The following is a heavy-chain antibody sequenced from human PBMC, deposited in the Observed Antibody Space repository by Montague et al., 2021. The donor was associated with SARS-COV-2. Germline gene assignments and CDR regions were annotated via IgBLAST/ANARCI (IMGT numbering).Heavy chain of an antibody. CDR1: GFTFSSYA. D-gene: IGHD6-13*01. J-gene: IGHJ4*02. V-gene: IGHV3-23*01. Sequence: SLRLSCAASGFTFSSYAMSWVRQAPGKGLEWVSAISGSGGRTYYADSVKGRFTLSRDNSKNTLYLQMNSLRAEDTAVYYCAKAALGSSSYFDYWGQGTLVTVSP. CDR3: AKAALGSSSYFDY. CDR2: ISGSGGRT.